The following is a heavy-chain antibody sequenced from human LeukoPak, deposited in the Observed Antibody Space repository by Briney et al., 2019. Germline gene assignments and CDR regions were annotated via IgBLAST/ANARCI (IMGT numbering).Heavy chain of an antibody. D-gene: IGHD3-10*01. J-gene: IGHJ4*02. CDR3: ARETTVRGVTEQGYDY. CDR2: INPSGGST. V-gene: IGHV1-46*01. CDR1: GYTFTSYY. Sequence: ASVKVSCKASGYTFTSYYMHWVRQAPGQGLEWMGIINPSGGSTSYAQKFQGRVTMTRDTSTSTVYMELSSLRSEDTAVYYCARETTVRGVTEQGYDYWGQGTLVTVSS.